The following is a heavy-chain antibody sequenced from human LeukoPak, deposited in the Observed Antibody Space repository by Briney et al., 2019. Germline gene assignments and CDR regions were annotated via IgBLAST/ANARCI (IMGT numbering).Heavy chain of an antibody. CDR3: ARAVTGGDRSRFYSGGWYYFDN. D-gene: IGHD6-19*01. Sequence: SDTLSLTCTVSGASVSSSYWRWLRPPPGKGLEWIGYISDTGNNNYHPSLKGRVTISIHSSPNQSSLELDSVTAADTAIYYCARAVTGGDRSRFYSGGWYYFDNWGQGTLVTVSS. V-gene: IGHV4-59*08. CDR1: GASVSSSY. J-gene: IGHJ4*02. CDR2: ISDTGNN.